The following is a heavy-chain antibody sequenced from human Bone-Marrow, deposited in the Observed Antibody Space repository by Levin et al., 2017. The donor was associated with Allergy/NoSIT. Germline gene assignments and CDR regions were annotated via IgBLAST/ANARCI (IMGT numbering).Heavy chain of an antibody. CDR2: IYGSGGDT. CDR1: GFNFSPYT. V-gene: IGHV3-23*01. Sequence: GGSLRLSCAASGFNFSPYTMNWVRQSPGKGLEWVSGIYGSGGDTFYADSVKGRFTISRDNSRNTLYLQMNSLRAEDTAIYYCAKDKTPDGLWDFDYWGQGTRVTVS. CDR3: AKDKTPDGLWDFDY. J-gene: IGHJ4*02. D-gene: IGHD4-17*01.